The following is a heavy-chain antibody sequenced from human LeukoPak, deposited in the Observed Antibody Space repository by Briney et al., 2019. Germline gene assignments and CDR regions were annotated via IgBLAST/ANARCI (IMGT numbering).Heavy chain of an antibody. J-gene: IGHJ4*02. CDR3: AKEHSSGWYARNYFDY. CDR1: GFTFSDYY. CDR2: ISSSSSYT. Sequence: GGSLRLSCAASGFTFSDYYMSWIRQAPGKGLEWVSYISSSSSYTNYADSVKGRFTISRDNAKNSLYLQMNSLRAEDTAVYYCAKEHSSGWYARNYFDYWGQGTLVIVSS. V-gene: IGHV3-11*06. D-gene: IGHD6-19*01.